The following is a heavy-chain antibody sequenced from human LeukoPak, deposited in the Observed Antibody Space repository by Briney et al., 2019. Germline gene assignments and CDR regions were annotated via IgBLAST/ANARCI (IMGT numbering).Heavy chain of an antibody. CDR2: IIPILGIA. D-gene: IGHD3-22*01. CDR3: ARDRYYDSSGYRYYCYGMDV. V-gene: IGHV1-69*04. Sequence: SVKVSCKASGGTFSSYAISWVRQAPGQGLEWMGRIIPILGIANYAQKFQGRVTITADKSTSTAYMELSSLRSEDTAVYYCARDRYYDSSGYRYYCYGMDVWGQGTPVTVSS. CDR1: GGTFSSYA. J-gene: IGHJ6*02.